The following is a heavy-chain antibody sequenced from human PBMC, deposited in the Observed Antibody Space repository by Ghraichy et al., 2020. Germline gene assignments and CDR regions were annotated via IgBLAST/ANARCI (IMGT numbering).Heavy chain of an antibody. V-gene: IGHV4-38-2*02. D-gene: IGHD2-8*02. CDR2: IFHSGIT. Sequence: SETLSLTCTVSDYSISSGYYWGWIRQPPGKGLEWIGTIFHSGITYYSPSLKSRVTISVDTSKNQFSLNLRSVTAADTAVYYCARHYSFGYTGDVKFDSWGQGTLVTVSS. CDR1: DYSISSGYY. CDR3: ARHYSFGYTGDVKFDS. J-gene: IGHJ4*02.